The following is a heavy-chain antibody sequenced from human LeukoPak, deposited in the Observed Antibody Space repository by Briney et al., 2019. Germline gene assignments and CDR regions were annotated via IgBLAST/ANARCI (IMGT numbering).Heavy chain of an antibody. V-gene: IGHV5-51*01. CDR1: GYSFTSYW. CDR3: AGRFDGSGYYQNFDY. Sequence: GESLKISCKGSGYSFTSYWIGWVRQMPGKGLEWMGIIYPGDSDTRYSPSFQGQVTISADKSISTAYLQWSSLKASDTAMYYCAGRFDGSGYYQNFDYWGQGTLVTVSS. J-gene: IGHJ4*02. CDR2: IYPGDSDT. D-gene: IGHD3-22*01.